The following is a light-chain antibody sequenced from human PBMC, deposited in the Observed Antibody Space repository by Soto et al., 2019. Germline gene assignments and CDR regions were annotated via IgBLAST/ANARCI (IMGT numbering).Light chain of an antibody. CDR3: QAYDDGLSGSV. J-gene: IGLJ1*01. CDR1: SSNIGAGYD. CDR2: GNY. Sequence: QSVLTQPRSVSGAAGQSVTISCSGSSSNIGAGYDVHWYQQFPGGAPKSLIFGNYNRPSGVPNRFSGSRSGSSASLAIAGLQPEDEAFYYCQAYDDGLSGSVFGTGTKVTVL. V-gene: IGLV1-40*01.